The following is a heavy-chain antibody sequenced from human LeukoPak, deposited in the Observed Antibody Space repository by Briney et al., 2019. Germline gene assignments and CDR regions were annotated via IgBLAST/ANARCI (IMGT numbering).Heavy chain of an antibody. CDR1: GFTFSSYE. CDR2: ISSSGSTI. CDR3: ARVTYYYDSSGYWGHDAFDI. D-gene: IGHD3-22*01. V-gene: IGHV3-48*03. Sequence: PGGSLRLSCAASGFTFSSYEMNWVRQAPGKGLEWVSYISSSGSTIYYADSVKGRFTISRDNAKNSLYLQMSSLRAEDTAVYYCARVTYYYDSSGYWGHDAFDIWGQGTMVTVSS. J-gene: IGHJ3*02.